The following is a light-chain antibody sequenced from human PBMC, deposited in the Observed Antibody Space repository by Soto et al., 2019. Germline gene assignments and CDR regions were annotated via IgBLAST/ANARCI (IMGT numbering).Light chain of an antibody. V-gene: IGKV3-20*01. CDR3: QQYGGSPWT. CDR1: QSVSNNY. CDR2: GAS. Sequence: EIVLTQSPGTLSLSPGERATLSCRASQSVSNNYLSWYQQKPGQTPRLLMYGASSRATDIPDRFSGSGSGTDFTLTISRLELEDFAVYYCQQYGGSPWTFGQGTKVEMK. J-gene: IGKJ1*01.